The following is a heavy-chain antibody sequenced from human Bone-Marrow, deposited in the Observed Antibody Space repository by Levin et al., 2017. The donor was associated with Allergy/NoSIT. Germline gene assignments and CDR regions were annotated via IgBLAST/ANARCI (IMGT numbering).Heavy chain of an antibody. Sequence: GGSLRLSCAASGFTFSSYWMHWVRQAPGKGLVWVSRINSDGSSTIYADSVRGRFTISRDNAKNTLYLQMNSLRAEDTAVYYCARVAYSSVWLIDYWSQGTVVTVSS. CDR1: GFTFSSYW. CDR2: INSDGSST. V-gene: IGHV3-74*01. D-gene: IGHD6-19*01. J-gene: IGHJ4*02. CDR3: ARVAYSSVWLIDY.